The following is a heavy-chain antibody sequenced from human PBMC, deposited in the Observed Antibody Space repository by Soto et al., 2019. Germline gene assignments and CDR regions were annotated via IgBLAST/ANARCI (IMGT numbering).Heavy chain of an antibody. V-gene: IGHV3-21*01. CDR2: ISSSSSYI. CDR3: ARDRGYYGSGSYGNYYYYYGMDV. Sequence: GGSLRLSCAASGFTFSSYSMNWVRQAPGKGLEWVSSISSSSSYIYYADSVKGRFTISRDNAKNSLYLQMNSLRAEDTAVYYCARDRGYYGSGSYGNYYYYYGMDVWGQGTTVTVSS. D-gene: IGHD3-10*01. J-gene: IGHJ6*02. CDR1: GFTFSSYS.